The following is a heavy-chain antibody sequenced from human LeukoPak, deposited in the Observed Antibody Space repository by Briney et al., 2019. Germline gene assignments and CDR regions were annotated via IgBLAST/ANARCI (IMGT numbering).Heavy chain of an antibody. V-gene: IGHV3-21*01. CDR1: GFTFSSYS. CDR2: ISSSSSYI. CDR3: ARGPFKEGYCSGGSCYSAGLLGDY. Sequence: GGSLRLSCAASGFTFSSYSMNWVRQAPGKGLEWVSSISSSSSYIYYADSVKGRFTISRDNAKNSLYLQMNSLRAEDTAVYYCARGPFKEGYCSGGSCYSAGLLGDYWGQGTLVTVSS. J-gene: IGHJ4*02. D-gene: IGHD2-15*01.